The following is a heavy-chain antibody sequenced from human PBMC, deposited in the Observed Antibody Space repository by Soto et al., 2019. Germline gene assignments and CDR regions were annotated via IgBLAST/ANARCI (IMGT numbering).Heavy chain of an antibody. J-gene: IGHJ4*02. CDR3: ASTPTVTNYYFDY. Sequence: GESLKISCKGSGYSFTSYWIGWVRQMPGKGLEWMGIIYPGDSDTRYSPSFQGQVTISADKSISTAYLQWSSLKASDTAMYYCASTPTVTNYYFDYWGQGTLVTVSS. CDR1: GYSFTSYW. CDR2: IYPGDSDT. V-gene: IGHV5-51*01. D-gene: IGHD4-4*01.